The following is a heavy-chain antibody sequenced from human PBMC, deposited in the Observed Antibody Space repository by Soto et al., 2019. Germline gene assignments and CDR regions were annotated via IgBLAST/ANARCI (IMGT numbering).Heavy chain of an antibody. CDR2: IIPIFGTA. CDR1: GGTFSSYA. V-gene: IGHV1-69*13. Sequence: GASVKVSCKASGGTFSSYAISWVRQAPGQGLEWMGGIIPIFGTANYAQKFQGRVTITADESTSTAYMELSSLRSEDTAVYYCAREGDPVIVVVPAATSRAEYFQHWGQGTLVTVSS. CDR3: AREGDPVIVVVPAATSRAEYFQH. D-gene: IGHD2-2*01. J-gene: IGHJ1*01.